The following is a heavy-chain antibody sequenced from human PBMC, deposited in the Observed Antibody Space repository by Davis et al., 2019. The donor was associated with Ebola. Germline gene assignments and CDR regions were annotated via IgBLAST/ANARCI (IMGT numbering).Heavy chain of an antibody. CDR1: GFTFSSYW. J-gene: IGHJ6*02. CDR3: ASGDGRGNSYDMDV. D-gene: IGHD4-23*01. Sequence: GGSLRLSCAPSGFTFSSYWMSWVRHAPGKGLEWVANIKQDGSEKYYVDSVKGRFTISRDNAKNSLFLQMNSLRAEDTALYYCASGDGRGNSYDMDVWGQGTTVTVSS. V-gene: IGHV3-7*03. CDR2: IKQDGSEK.